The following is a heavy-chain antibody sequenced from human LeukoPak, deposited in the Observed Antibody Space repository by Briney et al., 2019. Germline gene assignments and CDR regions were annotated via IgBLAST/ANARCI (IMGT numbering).Heavy chain of an antibody. D-gene: IGHD6-19*01. CDR3: ARADAVAGAYYFDY. CDR2: ISYDGSNK. J-gene: IGHJ4*02. CDR1: GFTFSSYG. Sequence: GGSLRLSCAASGFTFSSYGMHWVRQAPGKGLEWVAVISYDGSNKYYADSVKGRFTISRDNAKNSLYLQMNSLRVEDTAVYYCARADAVAGAYYFDYWGQGTLVTVSS. V-gene: IGHV3-30*03.